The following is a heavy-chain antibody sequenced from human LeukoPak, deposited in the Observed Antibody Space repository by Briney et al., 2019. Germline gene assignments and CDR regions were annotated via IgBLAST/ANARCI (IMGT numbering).Heavy chain of an antibody. D-gene: IGHD2-2*01. CDR3: ARGRSCSSTSCLNFDY. J-gene: IGHJ4*02. V-gene: IGHV4-34*01. Sequence: SETLPLTCAVYGGSFSGYYWSWIRQPPGKGLEWIGEINHSGSTNYNPSLKSRVTISVDTSKNQFSLKLSSVTAADTAVYYCARGRSCSSTSCLNFDYWGQGTLVTVSS. CDR2: INHSGST. CDR1: GGSFSGYY.